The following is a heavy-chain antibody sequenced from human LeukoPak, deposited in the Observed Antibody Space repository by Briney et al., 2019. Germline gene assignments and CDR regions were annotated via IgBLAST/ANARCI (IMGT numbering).Heavy chain of an antibody. D-gene: IGHD4-17*01. J-gene: IGHJ6*02. CDR1: GFTFSSYW. CDR3: ARAVDYGDYLGSGGYYYHGMDV. Sequence: PGGSLRLSCAASGFTFSSYWMSWVRQAPGKGLEWVANIKQDGSEKYYVDSVKGRFTISRDNAKKSLYLQMNSLRVEDTAVYYCARAVDYGDYLGSGGYYYHGMDVWGQGTTVTVSS. V-gene: IGHV3-7*01. CDR2: IKQDGSEK.